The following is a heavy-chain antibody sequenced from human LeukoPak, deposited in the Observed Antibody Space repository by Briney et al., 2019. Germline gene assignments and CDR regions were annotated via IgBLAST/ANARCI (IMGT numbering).Heavy chain of an antibody. J-gene: IGHJ6*03. CDR3: ARALDYYDSSGYYSYYYYMDV. D-gene: IGHD3-22*01. CDR1: GYSISSGYY. Sequence: KPSETLSLTCTVSGYSISSGYYWGWVRQPPGKGLEWVGGIYHSGSTYYTPSLKSRVTISVDTSKNQFSLKLSSVTAADTAVYYCARALDYYDSSGYYSYYYYMDVWGKGTTVTVSS. CDR2: IYHSGST. V-gene: IGHV4-38-2*02.